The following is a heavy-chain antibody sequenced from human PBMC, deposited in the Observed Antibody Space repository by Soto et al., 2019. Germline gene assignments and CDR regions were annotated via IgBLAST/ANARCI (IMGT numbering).Heavy chain of an antibody. CDR2: ISSSGSTI. D-gene: IGHD4-17*01. J-gene: IGHJ4*02. CDR3: ARETTACFDY. V-gene: IGHV3-11*01. CDR1: GFTFSDYY. Sequence: GGSLRLSCAASGFTFSDYYMTWIRQAPGKGPEWVSHISSSGSTIYYADSVKGRFTISRDNAKNSLYLQMNSLRAEDTALYYCARETTACFDYWGQGTLVTVSS.